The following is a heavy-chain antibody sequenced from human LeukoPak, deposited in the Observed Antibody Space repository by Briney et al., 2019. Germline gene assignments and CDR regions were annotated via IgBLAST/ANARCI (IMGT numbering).Heavy chain of an antibody. J-gene: IGHJ4*02. V-gene: IGHV3-53*05. CDR1: GFTVSSNS. CDR2: IYSDNT. CDR3: ARQEARNYYYEGLDY. Sequence: GGSLRLSCTVSGFTVSSNSMSWVRQAPGKGLEWVSFIYSDNTHYSDSVKGRFTIDRDNSKNTVYLQMNSLRPDDTAIYFCARQEARNYYYEGLDYWGQGNLVTVSS. D-gene: IGHD3-22*01.